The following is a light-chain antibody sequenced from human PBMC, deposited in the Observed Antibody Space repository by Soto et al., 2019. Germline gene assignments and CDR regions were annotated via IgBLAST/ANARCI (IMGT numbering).Light chain of an antibody. CDR1: QSINNY. CDR3: QQYNSYSPIT. CDR2: DAS. V-gene: IGKV1-5*01. Sequence: DIQMTQSPSSLSASVGDRVTITCRASQSINNYLNWYQQKPGKAPKLLIYDASSLESGVPSRFSGSGSGTEFTLTISSLQPDDFATYYCQQYNSYSPITFGQGTRLAI. J-gene: IGKJ5*01.